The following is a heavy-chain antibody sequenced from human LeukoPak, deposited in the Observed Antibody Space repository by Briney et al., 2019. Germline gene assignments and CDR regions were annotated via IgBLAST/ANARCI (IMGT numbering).Heavy chain of an antibody. D-gene: IGHD2-15*01. Sequence: SETLSLTCAVYGGSFSGYYWSWIRQPPGKGLEWIGEINHSGSTNYNPSLKSRVTIPVDTSKNQFSLKLSSVTAADTAVYYCARGPHCSGGSCYSWAKYFQHWGQGTLVTVSS. J-gene: IGHJ1*01. CDR3: ARGPHCSGGSCYSWAKYFQH. V-gene: IGHV4-34*01. CDR2: INHSGST. CDR1: GGSFSGYY.